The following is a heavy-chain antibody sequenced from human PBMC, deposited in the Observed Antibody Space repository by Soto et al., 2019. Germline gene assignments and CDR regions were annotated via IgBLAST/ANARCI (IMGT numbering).Heavy chain of an antibody. CDR2: IWYDGSEM. CDR3: ATDQGLF. D-gene: IGHD3-16*01. V-gene: IGHV3-33*01. Sequence: QVQLVESGGGVVQPGRSLRLSCAVSGLIFRNYGMHWVRQAPGKGLEWVAVIWYDGSEMYYAESVKGRFTISSDNSKNALYLQMNSMSAEGAAVYYCATDQGLFWVQGTLVTVSS. J-gene: IGHJ4*02. CDR1: GLIFRNYG.